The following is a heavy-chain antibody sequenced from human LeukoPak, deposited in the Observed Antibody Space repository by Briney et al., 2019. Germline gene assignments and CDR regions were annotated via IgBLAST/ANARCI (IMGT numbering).Heavy chain of an antibody. CDR1: GFTFSSYW. CDR3: AKDFGAGVTYLVGYFDY. CDR2: INSDGSST. D-gene: IGHD1-26*01. J-gene: IGHJ4*02. V-gene: IGHV3-74*01. Sequence: PGGSLRLSCAASGFTFSSYWMHWVRQAPGKGLVWVSRINSDGSSTSYADSVKGRFTISRDNAKNTLYLQMNSLRVEDTAVYYCAKDFGAGVTYLVGYFDYWGQGTLVTVSS.